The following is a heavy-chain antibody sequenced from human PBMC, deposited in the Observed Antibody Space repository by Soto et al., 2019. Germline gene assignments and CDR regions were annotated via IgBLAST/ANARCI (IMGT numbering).Heavy chain of an antibody. Sequence: QVQLVESGGGVVQPGTSLKLSCATSGCIFTSFGMHWLRQAPGKGLEWVAVISYDGIDENYADHVQGRFAISRDKSKSTVYLHMTTLRVEDTAVYYCAKDFREMATVAPDTSWAQGTLVTVSS. CDR2: ISYDGIDE. CDR3: AKDFREMATVAPDTS. CDR1: GCIFTSFG. D-gene: IGHD4-4*01. J-gene: IGHJ4*02. V-gene: IGHV3-30*18.